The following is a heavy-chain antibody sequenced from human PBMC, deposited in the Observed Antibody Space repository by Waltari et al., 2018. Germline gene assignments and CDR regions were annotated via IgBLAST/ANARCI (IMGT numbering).Heavy chain of an antibody. D-gene: IGHD3-16*02. Sequence: QVQLQQWGAGLLKPSETLSLTCAVYGGSFSGYHWSWIRQPPGKGLEWIGEINHSGSTNYNPSLKRRVTISVDPSKNQFSLKLSSVTAADTAVYYCAREVDYIWGSYRKGGWFDPWGQGTLVTVSS. CDR2: INHSGST. CDR1: GGSFSGYH. J-gene: IGHJ5*02. CDR3: AREVDYIWGSYRKGGWFDP. V-gene: IGHV4-34*01.